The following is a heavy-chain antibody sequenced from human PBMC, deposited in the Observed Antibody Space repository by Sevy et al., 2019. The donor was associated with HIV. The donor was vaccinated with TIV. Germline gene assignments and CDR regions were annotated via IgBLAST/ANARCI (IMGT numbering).Heavy chain of an antibody. D-gene: IGHD3-16*01. Sequence: ASVKVSCKASGYTFTGYYIHWLRQAPGQGLEWVGCINPNNGGTKYAQKFQGRVTMTRDTSINTAYMELSRLKSDDTAVYYCAREAQGGDAGYWGQGTLVTVSS. CDR1: GYTFTGYY. CDR2: INPNNGGT. V-gene: IGHV1-2*02. CDR3: AREAQGGDAGY. J-gene: IGHJ4*02.